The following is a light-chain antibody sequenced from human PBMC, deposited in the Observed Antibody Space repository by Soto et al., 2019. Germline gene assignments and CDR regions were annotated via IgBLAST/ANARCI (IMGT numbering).Light chain of an antibody. CDR3: QQYNNWPPLT. J-gene: IGKJ4*01. Sequence: EIVMTQSPATVSVSPGERATLSCRASQSVGSNLAWYQQKPGQAPRLLIYGASTRATGIPARVSGSGSGTEFTLTISSLQSEDIAVYYCQQYNNWPPLTFGGGTKVEIK. CDR1: QSVGSN. V-gene: IGKV3-15*01. CDR2: GAS.